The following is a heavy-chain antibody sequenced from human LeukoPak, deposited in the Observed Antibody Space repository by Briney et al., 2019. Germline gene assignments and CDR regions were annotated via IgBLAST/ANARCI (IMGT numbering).Heavy chain of an antibody. J-gene: IGHJ3*02. D-gene: IGHD2-21*02. Sequence: GGSLRLSCAASGFTFSNFWMHWVRQAPGKGLVWVSRINSDGSSTTYADSVKGRFTISRDNAKSTLYLQMNSLRAGDTAMFYCARAPVQYCGGDCDAFDIWGQGTMVTVSS. CDR1: GFTFSNFW. CDR3: ARAPVQYCGGDCDAFDI. V-gene: IGHV3-74*01. CDR2: INSDGSST.